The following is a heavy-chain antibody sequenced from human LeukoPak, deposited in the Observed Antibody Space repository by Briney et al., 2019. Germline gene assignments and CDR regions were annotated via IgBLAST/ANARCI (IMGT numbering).Heavy chain of an antibody. CDR3: ARGRRRYYYYYMDV. CDR2: IYYSGST. CDR1: GGSISSYY. D-gene: IGHD6-25*01. J-gene: IGHJ6*03. Sequence: SETLSLTCTVSGGSISSYYWSWIRQPPGKGLEWIGYIYYSGSTNYNPSLKSRVTISVDTSKNQFSLKLSSVTAADTAVYYCARGRRRYYYYYMDVWGKGTTVTVSS. V-gene: IGHV4-59*01.